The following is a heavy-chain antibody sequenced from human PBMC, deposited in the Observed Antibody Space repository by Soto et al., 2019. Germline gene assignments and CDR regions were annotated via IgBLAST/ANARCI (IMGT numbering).Heavy chain of an antibody. CDR2: IKQDGSEK. CDR1: GFTFSRYW. V-gene: IGHV3-7*01. D-gene: IGHD3-10*01. J-gene: IGHJ6*02. CDR3: ARIASSGRGWDV. Sequence: EVQLVESGGGLVQPGGSLRLSCVDSGFTFSRYWMSWVRQAPVKGLAWVGNIKQDGSEKNYVDSVKGRFTISSDNAKNSMYLQMNSLRAEDTAVYYCARIASSGRGWDVWGQGTTVVVSS.